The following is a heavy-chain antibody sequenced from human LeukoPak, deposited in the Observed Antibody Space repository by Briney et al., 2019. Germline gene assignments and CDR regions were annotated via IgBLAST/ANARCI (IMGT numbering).Heavy chain of an antibody. CDR2: MNPNSGNT. Sequence: ASVTVSFKTSGYTFTKYDINWVRQATGQGLEWMGWMNPNSGNTGYAQKFQGRVTMTRNTSISTAYMELSSLRSEDTAVYYCARPHCSSTDCHPPEWFDPWGQGTLVTVSS. CDR1: GYTFTKYD. V-gene: IGHV1-8*01. J-gene: IGHJ5*02. CDR3: ARPHCSSTDCHPPEWFDP. D-gene: IGHD2-2*01.